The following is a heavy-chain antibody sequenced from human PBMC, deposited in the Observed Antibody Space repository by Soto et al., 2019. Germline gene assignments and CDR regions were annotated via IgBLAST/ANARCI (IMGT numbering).Heavy chain of an antibody. V-gene: IGHV5-51*01. D-gene: IGHD2-15*01. CDR1: GYSFTSYW. J-gene: IGHJ6*02. CDR3: ARPGYCSGGSCSRNYYGMDV. CDR2: IYPGDSDT. Sequence: GESLKISCKGSGYSFTSYWIGWVRQMPGKGLEWMGIIYPGDSDTRYSPSFQGQVTISADKSISTAYLQWSSLKASDTAMYYCARPGYCSGGSCSRNYYGMDVWGQGPRSPSP.